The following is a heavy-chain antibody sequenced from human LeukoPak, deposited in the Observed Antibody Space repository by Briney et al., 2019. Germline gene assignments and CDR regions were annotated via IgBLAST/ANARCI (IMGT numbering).Heavy chain of an antibody. CDR1: GFTFSSHW. Sequence: PGGSLRLSCAASGFTFSSHWMSWVRQAPGKGLEWVANIKEDGSQKYYVDSVKGRFTISRDNAKNSLYLQMNSLRVEDTAVYYCARNGRSGDYWVQGTLVTVSS. V-gene: IGHV3-7*01. CDR3: ARNGRSGDY. J-gene: IGHJ4*02. D-gene: IGHD3-10*01. CDR2: IKEDGSQK.